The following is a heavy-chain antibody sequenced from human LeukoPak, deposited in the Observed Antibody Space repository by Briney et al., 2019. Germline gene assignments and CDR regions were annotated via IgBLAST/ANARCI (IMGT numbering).Heavy chain of an antibody. D-gene: IGHD3-3*01. V-gene: IGHV4-59*01. CDR1: GDSISSYY. J-gene: IGHJ5*02. CDR3: ARGGTSALEWFGP. CDR2: IYNSGST. Sequence: SETLSLTCTVSGDSISSYYWSWIRQPPGKGLEWIGYIYNSGSTKYNPSLKSRVTISLDTSKNQFSLKVNSVTAADTAVYYCARGGTSALEWFGPWGQGTLVTVSS.